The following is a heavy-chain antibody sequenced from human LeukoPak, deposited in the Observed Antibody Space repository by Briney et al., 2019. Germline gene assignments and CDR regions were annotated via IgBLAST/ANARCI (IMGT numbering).Heavy chain of an antibody. V-gene: IGHV3-30*18. D-gene: IGHD2-2*01. J-gene: IGHJ6*02. CDR2: ISYDGSNK. CDR3: AQDQRYCSSTSCYLDYYYYGMDV. CDR1: GFTFSSYG. Sequence: GSLRLSCAASGFTFSSYGMHWVRQAPGKGLEWVAVISYDGSNKYYADSVKGRFTISRDNSKNTLYLQMNSLRAEDTAVYYCAQDQRYCSSTSCYLDYYYYGMDVWGQGTTVTVSS.